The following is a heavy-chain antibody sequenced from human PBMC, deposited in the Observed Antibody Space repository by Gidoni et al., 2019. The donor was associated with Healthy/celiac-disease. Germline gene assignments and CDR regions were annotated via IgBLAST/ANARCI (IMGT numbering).Heavy chain of an antibody. D-gene: IGHD1-26*01. CDR1: EFTFSSYW. CDR2: IKQDGSEK. CDR3: ARGKWTQ. J-gene: IGHJ4*02. V-gene: IGHV3-7*03. Sequence: EVQLVESGGGLVQHGGSLRLSCAASEFTFSSYWMSWVRQAPGKGLEWVANIKQDGSEKYYVDSVKGRFTISRDNAKNSLYLQMNSLRAEDTAVYYCARGKWTQWGQGTLVTVSS.